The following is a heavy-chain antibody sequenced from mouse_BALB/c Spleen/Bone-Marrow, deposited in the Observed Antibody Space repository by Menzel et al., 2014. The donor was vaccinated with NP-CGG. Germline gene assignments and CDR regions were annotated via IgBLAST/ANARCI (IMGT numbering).Heavy chain of an antibody. CDR2: ISSGSSTI. D-gene: IGHD4-1*01. V-gene: IGHV5-17*02. J-gene: IGHJ2*01. Sequence: VQLVESGGGLVQPGGSRKLSCAASGFTFSSFGMHWVRQTPEKGLEWVAYISSGSSTIYYADTVKGRFTISRDNPKNTLFLQVTSLRSEDTAMYYCTRGGNWDDFDYWGQGTTLTVSS. CDR1: GFTFSSFG. CDR3: TRGGNWDDFDY.